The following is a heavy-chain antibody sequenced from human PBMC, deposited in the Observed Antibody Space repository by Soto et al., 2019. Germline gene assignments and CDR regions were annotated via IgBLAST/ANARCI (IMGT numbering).Heavy chain of an antibody. CDR3: ARVWGYYFES. D-gene: IGHD1-26*01. V-gene: IGHV3-53*02. Sequence: EVKLVETGGALIQPGGSLTLSCAVSGFTVSTNYMAWVRQGPGKGLEWDSVIYTGGTTYYADSVTGRFTFSRDTSKNILYLHLNSLTTDDTAVYYCARVWGYYFESWGQGNLVAVSS. CDR1: GFTVSTNY. CDR2: IYTGGTT. J-gene: IGHJ4*02.